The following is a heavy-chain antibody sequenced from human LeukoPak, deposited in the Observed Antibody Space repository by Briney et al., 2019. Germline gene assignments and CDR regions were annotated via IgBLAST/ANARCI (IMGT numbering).Heavy chain of an antibody. D-gene: IGHD3-10*01. CDR3: ARATRRMVRGVIITPYDY. Sequence: PSETLSLTCAVYGGSFSGHYWSWIRQPPGKGLEWIGEINHSGSTNYNPSLKSRVTISVDTSKNQFSLKLSSVTAADTAVYYCARATRRMVRGVIITPYDYWGQGTLVTVSS. V-gene: IGHV4-34*01. CDR1: GGSFSGHY. J-gene: IGHJ4*02. CDR2: INHSGST.